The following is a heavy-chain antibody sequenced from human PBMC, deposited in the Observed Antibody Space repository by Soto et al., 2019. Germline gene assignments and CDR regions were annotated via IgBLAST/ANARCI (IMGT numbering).Heavy chain of an antibody. CDR3: VRGRRHTF. Sequence: QVQLLQSGAEVKKPGASVIISCKASGYSFTFYYIYWVRQAPGQGLEWIGKINPDGGATTYAQTFQGRVAITSDASTGTVYLELSSLTSDDTAVYFCVRGRRHTFWGQGTLVSVSS. J-gene: IGHJ4*02. CDR2: INPDGGAT. V-gene: IGHV1-46*01. D-gene: IGHD2-2*02. CDR1: GYSFTFYY.